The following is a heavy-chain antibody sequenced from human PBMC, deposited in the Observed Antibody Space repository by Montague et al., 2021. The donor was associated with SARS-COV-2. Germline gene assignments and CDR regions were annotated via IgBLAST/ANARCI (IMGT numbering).Heavy chain of an antibody. CDR2: IYYSGSS. V-gene: IGHV4-39*01. CDR3: ARHTVFCTSTSCFQEPPLYFYMDA. J-gene: IGHJ6*03. CDR1: GDSISHSSFY. Sequence: SETLSLTCSVSGDSISHSSFYWGWLRQPPGKGLEWIGRIYYSGSSSYNPSLKSRVTISIDTSKNQFSLELSSVTAADTAVYYCARHTVFCTSTSCFQEPPLYFYMDAWGKGTTVTVSS. D-gene: IGHD2-2*01.